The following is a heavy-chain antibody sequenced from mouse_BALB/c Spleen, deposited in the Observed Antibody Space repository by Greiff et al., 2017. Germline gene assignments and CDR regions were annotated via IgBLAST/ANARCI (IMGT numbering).Heavy chain of an antibody. V-gene: IGHV1-54*01. Sequence: QVQLKQSGAELVRPGTSVKVSCKASGYAFTNYWIEWVKQRPGKGLEWIGVINPGSGGTNYNEKFKGKATLTADKSSSTAYIQLSSLTSDDSAVYFCARYYGSSYYYALDYWGQGTSVTVSS. CDR1: GYAFTNYW. CDR3: ARYYGSSYYYALDY. CDR2: INPGSGGT. D-gene: IGHD1-3*01. J-gene: IGHJ4*01.